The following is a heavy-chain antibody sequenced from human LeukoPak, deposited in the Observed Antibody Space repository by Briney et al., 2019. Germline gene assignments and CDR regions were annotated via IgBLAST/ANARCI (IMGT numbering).Heavy chain of an antibody. D-gene: IGHD6-6*01. Sequence: SETLSLTCTVSGRSISSYYWSWIRQPPGKVLEWIGYIYYSGSTNYNPSLKRRVTISVDTSKNQFSLKLSSVTAADTAVYYCARVRGQLGLWLDYWGQGTLVTVSS. J-gene: IGHJ4*02. CDR1: GRSISSYY. V-gene: IGHV4-59*01. CDR3: ARVRGQLGLWLDY. CDR2: IYYSGST.